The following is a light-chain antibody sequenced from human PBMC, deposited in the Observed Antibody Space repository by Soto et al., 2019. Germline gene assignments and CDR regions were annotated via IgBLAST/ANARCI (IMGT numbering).Light chain of an antibody. J-gene: IGLJ2*01. V-gene: IGLV2-14*01. CDR3: SSYTTNRTPV. CDR1: SGDVGRYDS. Sequence: QSALTQPASVSGSPGQSLTISCTGTSGDVGRYDSVSWYKHRPGKVPELIIFSDRFSGSKSGNTASLTISGLQAEDEADYYFSSYTTNRTPVFGGGTKLTVL.